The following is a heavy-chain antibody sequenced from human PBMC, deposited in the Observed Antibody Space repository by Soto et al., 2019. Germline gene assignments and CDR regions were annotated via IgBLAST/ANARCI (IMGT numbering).Heavy chain of an antibody. CDR2: SIPIFGTP. D-gene: IGHD1-26*01. Sequence: QVQLVQSGAEVKKPGSSVKVSCTASGGTFSRYGFTWVRQAPGQGFQWMGGSIPIFGTPHYEQNFQGRLSITADDSTSTVFMKLRSLRSDDTAIYFCARNYYQWEALHYFDFWGQGTLVTVSS. CDR3: ARNYYQWEALHYFDF. CDR1: GGTFSRYG. J-gene: IGHJ4*02. V-gene: IGHV1-69*01.